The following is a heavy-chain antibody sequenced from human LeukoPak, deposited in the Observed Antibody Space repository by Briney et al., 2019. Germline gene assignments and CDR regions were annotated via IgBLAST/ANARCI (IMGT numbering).Heavy chain of an antibody. CDR2: MSYDGSKE. V-gene: IGHV3-30*04. Sequence: SGRSLRLSCAASGFPFNSYTMSWVRQSPGQGLEWVALMSYDGSKEYYADSVKGRFTISRDNSKNTLYLQMNSLRPEDTAVYYCARGLIGYGSGSYFDYWGQGTLVPVSS. D-gene: IGHD3-10*01. CDR1: GFPFNSYT. J-gene: IGHJ4*02. CDR3: ARGLIGYGSGSYFDY.